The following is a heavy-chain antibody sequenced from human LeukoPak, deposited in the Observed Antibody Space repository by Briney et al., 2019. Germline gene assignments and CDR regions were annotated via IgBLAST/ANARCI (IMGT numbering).Heavy chain of an antibody. J-gene: IGHJ4*02. V-gene: IGHV3-23*01. D-gene: IGHD3-22*01. CDR1: GFTFSSYA. CDR2: IGGSGGST. Sequence: GGSLRLSCAASGFTFSSYAMSWVRQAPGKGLEWVSAIGGSGGSTYYADSVKGRFTISRDNSKNTLYLQMNSLRAEDTAVYYCAKASMIVVVTFEKWGQGTLVTVSS. CDR3: AKASMIVVVTFEK.